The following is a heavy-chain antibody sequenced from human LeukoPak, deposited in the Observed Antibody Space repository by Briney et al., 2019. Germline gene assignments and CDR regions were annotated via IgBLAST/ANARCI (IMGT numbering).Heavy chain of an antibody. Sequence: GESLKISCKGSGYSFTSYWIGWVRQMPGKGLEWMGIIYPGDSDTGYSPSFQGQVTISADKSISTAYLQWSSLKASDTAMYYCARSNLPDYYDSGGYPDYWGQGTLVTVSS. CDR2: IYPGDSDT. CDR3: ARSNLPDYYDSGGYPDY. CDR1: GYSFTSYW. V-gene: IGHV5-51*01. J-gene: IGHJ4*02. D-gene: IGHD3-22*01.